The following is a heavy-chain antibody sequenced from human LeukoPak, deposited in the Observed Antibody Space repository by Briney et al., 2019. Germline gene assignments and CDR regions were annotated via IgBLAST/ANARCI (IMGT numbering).Heavy chain of an antibody. V-gene: IGHV1-2*02. CDR2: INPNSGGT. CDR3: ARAFSRPYYGPYYFDY. CDR1: GYTFTGYY. J-gene: IGHJ4*02. Sequence: EASVNVSCKASGYTFTGYYMHWVRQAPGQGLEWMGWINPNSGGTNYAQKFQGRVTMTRDTSISTAYMELSRLRSDDTAVYYCARAFSRPYYGPYYFDYWGQGTLVTVSS. D-gene: IGHD3-10*01.